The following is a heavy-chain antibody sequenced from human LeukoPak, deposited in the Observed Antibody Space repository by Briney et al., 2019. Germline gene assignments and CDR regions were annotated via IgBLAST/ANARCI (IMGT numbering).Heavy chain of an antibody. CDR2: ISAYNGNT. CDR1: GYTFTSYG. Sequence: ASVKVSCKASGYTFTSYGISWVRQAPGQGLEWMGWISAYNGNTNYAQKLQGRVTMTTDTSTSTAYMELRSLRSDDTAVYYCARSAGSGVGWGGFDYWGQGTLVTVSS. V-gene: IGHV1-18*01. CDR3: ARSAGSGVGWGGFDY. D-gene: IGHD6-19*01. J-gene: IGHJ4*02.